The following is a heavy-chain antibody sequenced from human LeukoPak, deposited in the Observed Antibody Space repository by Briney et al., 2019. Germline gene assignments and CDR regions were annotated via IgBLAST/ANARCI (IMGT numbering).Heavy chain of an antibody. Sequence: SETLSLTCSVSSDSISSSSYLWVWVRQPPGKGLEWIGDIYSNGHISYNPSLKSRAAISVDTSKNQISLNLSSVTAADTALYYCARRHYGSGNIDSWGQGTLVTVSS. CDR2: IYSNGHI. CDR1: SDSISSSSYL. D-gene: IGHD3-10*01. V-gene: IGHV4-39*01. CDR3: ARRHYGSGNIDS. J-gene: IGHJ4*02.